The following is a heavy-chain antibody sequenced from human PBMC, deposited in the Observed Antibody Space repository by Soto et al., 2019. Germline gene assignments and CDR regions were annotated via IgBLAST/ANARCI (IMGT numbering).Heavy chain of an antibody. V-gene: IGHV3-30*03. Sequence: QVKLVESGGGVVQPGTSLRLSCTASGFDFSNSDIKWVRQTPGKGLEWVALISFDGDKYYVDYVKGRFTISRDNPTNTGYLQMNRLRPEDTGVYYCARDYARGWCQFWGQGTLVTVSS. D-gene: IGHD2-8*02. J-gene: IGHJ4*02. CDR2: ISFDGDK. CDR1: GFDFSNSD. CDR3: ARDYARGWCQF.